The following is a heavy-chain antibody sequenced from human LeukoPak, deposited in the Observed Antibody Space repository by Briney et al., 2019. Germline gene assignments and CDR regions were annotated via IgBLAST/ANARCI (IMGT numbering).Heavy chain of an antibody. J-gene: IGHJ4*02. CDR1: GGSFEHYF. V-gene: IGHV4-59*01. Sequence: SETLSLTCTVSGGSFEHYFWSWIRQPPGKGLEWIGCVYCSGSTDYSPSLKSRLTISADTSKNEFSLKLNSVTAAVTAVYYCASHRRSHGSEYWVQGTLVSVCS. CDR2: VYCSGST. CDR3: ASHRRSHGSEY. D-gene: IGHD3-10*01.